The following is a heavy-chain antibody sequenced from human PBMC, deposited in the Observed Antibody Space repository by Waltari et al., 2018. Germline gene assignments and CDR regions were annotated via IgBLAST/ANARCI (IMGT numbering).Heavy chain of an antibody. J-gene: IGHJ4*02. Sequence: QVQLVQSGAEVKKPGSSVKVSCKASGGTFSSYAISWVRQAPGKGLGWMGGTIPNLGTANYAQKFQGRVTITADESTSTAYMELSSLRSEDTAVYYCARIGGGAVAAEKGGYWGQGTLVTVSS. CDR1: GGTFSSYA. CDR3: ARIGGGAVAAEKGGY. CDR2: TIPNLGTA. V-gene: IGHV1-69*01. D-gene: IGHD6-19*01.